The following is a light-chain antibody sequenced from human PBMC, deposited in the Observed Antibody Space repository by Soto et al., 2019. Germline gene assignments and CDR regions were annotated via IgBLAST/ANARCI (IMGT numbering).Light chain of an antibody. CDR1: QSISTY. V-gene: IGKV3-11*01. Sequence: EIVLTQSPATLSLSPGERATISCRASQSISTYVAWHQQKPGQAPRLLIYDASNRATGIPARFSGSGSGTDFTLTISSLEPEDFAVYYCQQRSNWPPWTVGQGTKVEIK. CDR2: DAS. CDR3: QQRSNWPPWT. J-gene: IGKJ1*01.